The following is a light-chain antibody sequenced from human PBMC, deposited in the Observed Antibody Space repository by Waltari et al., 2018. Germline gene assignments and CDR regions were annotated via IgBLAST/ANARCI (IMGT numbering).Light chain of an antibody. V-gene: IGKV3-20*01. CDR2: GAS. CDR1: QSLDGSY. J-gene: IGKJ2*01. Sequence: EIVLTQSPGTLSLSPGERAALSCRASQSLDGSYFAWYQHKVGQAPRLLIYGASSRAADIPDRFSGSGSGTDFTLTISRLEPEDFAMYYCQQYVSSPYTFGQGTKVEIK. CDR3: QQYVSSPYT.